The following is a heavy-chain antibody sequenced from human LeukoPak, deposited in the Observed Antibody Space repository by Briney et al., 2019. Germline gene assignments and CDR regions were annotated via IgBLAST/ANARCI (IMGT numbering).Heavy chain of an antibody. CDR1: GASISNYY. Sequence: SETLSLTCTVSGASISNYYWSWIRQPAGKGLEWIGRMYNSGSTIYNPSLQSRVTMSLDTSSNHFSLNLRSVTAADTAVYYCVRAEGGGYARYWGQGTLVTVPS. CDR2: MYNSGST. D-gene: IGHD5-12*01. J-gene: IGHJ4*02. CDR3: VRAEGGGYARY. V-gene: IGHV4-4*07.